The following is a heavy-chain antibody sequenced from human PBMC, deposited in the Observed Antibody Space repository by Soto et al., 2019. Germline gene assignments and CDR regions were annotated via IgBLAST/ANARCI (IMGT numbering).Heavy chain of an antibody. D-gene: IGHD2-15*01. J-gene: IGHJ4*02. Sequence: QVQLVESGGGVVQPGSSLRLSCAASGFIFDNFGMHWVRQAPGKGLEWVSVIYYDGSKKYYADSVRGRFNISRDNSKNTLYLQMDSLRAEDTATYYCARSPRVRGGTASRGCWGQGTLVTVSS. CDR2: IYYDGSKK. CDR3: ARSPRVRGGTASRGC. CDR1: GFIFDNFG. V-gene: IGHV3-33*01.